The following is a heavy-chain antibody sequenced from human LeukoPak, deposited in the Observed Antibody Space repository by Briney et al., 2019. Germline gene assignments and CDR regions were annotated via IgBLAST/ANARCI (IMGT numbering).Heavy chain of an antibody. CDR1: GFTFSRYA. V-gene: IGHV3-23*01. CDR2: ICGGGGIT. Sequence: PGGSLRLSCGACGFTFSRYAMRGVREAPGKGVEWVSAICGGGGITHYADSVKGRFTISRDNSKNTLYLQMNSLRAEDTAVYYCAKRSRDGYNIDYWGQGTLVTVSS. D-gene: IGHD5-24*01. CDR3: AKRSRDGYNIDY. J-gene: IGHJ4*02.